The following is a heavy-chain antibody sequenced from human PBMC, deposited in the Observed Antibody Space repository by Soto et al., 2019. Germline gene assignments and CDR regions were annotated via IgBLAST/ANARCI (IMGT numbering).Heavy chain of an antibody. J-gene: IGHJ6*03. CDR2: IYYSGST. V-gene: IGHV4-59*08. CDR1: GDSVTSHY. CDR3: ARLWNSGYDYYYYYYMDV. Sequence: NPSETLSLTFSFSGDSVTSHYLTWIRQSPEKGLEWIGYIYYSGSTNYNPSLKSRVTISVDTSKNQFSLKLSSVTAADTAVYYCARLWNSGYDYYYYYYMDVWGKGTTVTVS. D-gene: IGHD5-12*01.